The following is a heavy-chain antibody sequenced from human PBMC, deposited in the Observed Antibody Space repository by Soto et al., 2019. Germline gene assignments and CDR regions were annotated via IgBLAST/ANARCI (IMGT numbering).Heavy chain of an antibody. CDR3: AKDLPAYSLLGYYMDV. J-gene: IGHJ6*03. Sequence: GGSLRLSCAASGFTFSSYAMSWVRQAPGKGLEWVSAISGSGGSTYYADSVKGRFTISRDNSKNTLYLQMNSLIAEDTAVYYCAKDLPAYSLLGYYMDVWGKGTTVTVSS. D-gene: IGHD5-18*01. CDR2: ISGSGGST. CDR1: GFTFSSYA. V-gene: IGHV3-23*01.